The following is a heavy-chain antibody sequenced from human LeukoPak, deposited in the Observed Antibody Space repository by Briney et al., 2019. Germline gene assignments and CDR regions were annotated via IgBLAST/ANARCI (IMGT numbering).Heavy chain of an antibody. CDR1: GYTFASYG. CDR3: ARDPAIAVAGKGYFQH. J-gene: IGHJ1*01. CDR2: ISAYNGNT. D-gene: IGHD6-19*01. Sequence: ASVKVSCKASGYTFASYGISWVRQAPGQGLEWMGWISAYNGNTDYAQKLQGRVTMTTDTSTSTAYMDLRSLRSDDTAVYYCARDPAIAVAGKGYFQHWGQGTRVTVSS. V-gene: IGHV1-18*01.